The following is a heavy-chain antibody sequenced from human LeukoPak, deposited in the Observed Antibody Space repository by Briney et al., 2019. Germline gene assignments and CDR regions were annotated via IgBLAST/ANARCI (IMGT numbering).Heavy chain of an antibody. CDR2: IYSGGST. D-gene: IGHD6-19*01. CDR3: ARGPYTSGHYFDY. J-gene: IGHJ4*02. V-gene: IGHV3-53*03. Sequence: GGSLRLSCAASGFTVSSNYMSWVRQAPGKGLEWVSVIYSGGSTYYADSVKGRFTIPRDNARNSLYLQMNSLRAEDTAVYYCARGPYTSGHYFDYWGQGTLATVSS. CDR1: GFTVSSNY.